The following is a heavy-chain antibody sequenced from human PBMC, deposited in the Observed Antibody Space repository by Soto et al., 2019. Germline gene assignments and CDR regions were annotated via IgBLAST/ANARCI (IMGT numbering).Heavy chain of an antibody. CDR3: VRELRSAAGQFDR. D-gene: IGHD3-10*01. CDR1: GGTLHNFF. J-gene: IGHJ5*02. V-gene: IGHV1-69*01. CDR2: IIPLSRRP. Sequence: QVQLQQSGAEVKNPGLSVKVSCKASGGTLHNFFFSWERQAPGQGLEWVVGIIPLSRRPSRAEKFQDRVIISADASTSSAYLVLRVLTSDDMAVQYCVRELRSAAGQFDRWSEGALGTLSS.